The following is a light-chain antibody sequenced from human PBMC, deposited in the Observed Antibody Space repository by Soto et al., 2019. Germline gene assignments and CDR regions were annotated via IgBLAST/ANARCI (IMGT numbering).Light chain of an antibody. CDR3: QQTYSTPLT. Sequence: DIQMTQSPSSLSASVGDRVTITCRARQSISSYLNWYQQKPGKAPKFLIYAASSLQSGVPSRFSGSRSGTDFTITISSMQPADFATYFCQQTYSTPLTFGGGPNVEIK. V-gene: IGKV1-39*01. CDR2: AAS. CDR1: QSISSY. J-gene: IGKJ4*01.